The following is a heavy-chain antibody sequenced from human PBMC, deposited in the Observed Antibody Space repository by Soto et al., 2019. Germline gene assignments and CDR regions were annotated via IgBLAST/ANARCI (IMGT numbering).Heavy chain of an antibody. Sequence: GGSLRLSCAASGFTFSDHFMDWVRQAPGKGLEWVGRTKNKANSFTTEYAASVKGRFIISRDDSRNSLYLHMNSLKTEDTAVYYCARPYYDFWSGSLHHAFDIWGQGTMVTVSS. CDR3: ARPYYDFWSGSLHHAFDI. CDR1: GFTFSDHF. J-gene: IGHJ3*02. CDR2: TKNKANSFTT. D-gene: IGHD3-3*01. V-gene: IGHV3-72*01.